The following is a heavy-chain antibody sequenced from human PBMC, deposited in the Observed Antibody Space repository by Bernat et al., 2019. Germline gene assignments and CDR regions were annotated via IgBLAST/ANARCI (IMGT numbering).Heavy chain of an antibody. D-gene: IGHD3-10*01. J-gene: IGHJ4*02. Sequence: EVQLVESGGGLVQPGGSLRLSCAASGFTVSSNYMSWVRQAPGKGLAWVSVIYSGGSTYYADSVKGRFTISRDNSKNTLYLQMNSLRAEDTAVYYCARGRGDYGSGKLDYWGQGTLVTVSS. V-gene: IGHV3-66*01. CDR1: GFTVSSNY. CDR2: IYSGGST. CDR3: ARGRGDYGSGKLDY.